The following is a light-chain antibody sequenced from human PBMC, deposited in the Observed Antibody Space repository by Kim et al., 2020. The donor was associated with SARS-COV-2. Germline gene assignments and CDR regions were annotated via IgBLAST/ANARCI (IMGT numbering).Light chain of an antibody. CDR2: KAS. J-gene: IGKJ1*01. V-gene: IGKV1-5*03. CDR3: QQYYSGSRA. CDR1: QGVSDW. Sequence: DIQMTQSPSTLSASVGDRVTITCRASQGVSDWLAWYQQKPGKPPKLLIYKASKLEDGDPSRFSATESGTEFTLTINSLQPDDYATYYCQQYYSGSRAFCQGTKVDIK.